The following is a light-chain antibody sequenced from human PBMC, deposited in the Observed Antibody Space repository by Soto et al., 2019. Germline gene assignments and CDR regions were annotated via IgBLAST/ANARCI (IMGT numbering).Light chain of an antibody. J-gene: IGLJ2*01. Sequence: QSVLTQPASVSGSPGQSITISCTGTSSDVGAYNYVSWYQQHPGKAPKLMIYDVNIRPSGVSNRSSGSNSGNTAPLTISGLQDEDEAYYYCTSWTTSTTMEFGGGTKLTVL. CDR1: SSDVGAYNY. CDR2: DVN. V-gene: IGLV2-14*01. CDR3: TSWTTSTTME.